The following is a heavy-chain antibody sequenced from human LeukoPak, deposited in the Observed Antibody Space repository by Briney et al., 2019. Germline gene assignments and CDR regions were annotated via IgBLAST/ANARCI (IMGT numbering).Heavy chain of an antibody. D-gene: IGHD5-18*01. J-gene: IGHJ3*02. CDR3: ARDWVDTAMVMGRAFAI. CDR1: GFTFSSYE. V-gene: IGHV3-48*03. CDR2: ISSSGSTI. Sequence: GGSLRLSCAASGFTFSSYEMNWVRQAPGKGLEWVSYISSSGSTIYYADSVKGRFTISRDNAKNSLYLQMNSLRAEDTAVYYCARDWVDTAMVMGRAFAIWGQGTMVTVSS.